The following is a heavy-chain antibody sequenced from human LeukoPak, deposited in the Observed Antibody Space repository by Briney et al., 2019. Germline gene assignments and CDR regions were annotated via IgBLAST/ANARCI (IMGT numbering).Heavy chain of an antibody. D-gene: IGHD3-3*01. V-gene: IGHV4-34*01. CDR2: INHSGST. J-gene: IGHJ4*02. Sequence: SETLSLTCAVYGGSFSGYYWSWIRQPPGKGLEWIGEINHSGSTNYNPSLKSRVTISIDTSKNQFSLKLSSVTAADTAVCYCARATYYDFWSGYYGLWGQGTLVTVSS. CDR1: GGSFSGYY. CDR3: ARATYYDFWSGYYGL.